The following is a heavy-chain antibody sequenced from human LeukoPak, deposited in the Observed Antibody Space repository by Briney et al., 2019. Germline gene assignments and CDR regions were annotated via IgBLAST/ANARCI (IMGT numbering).Heavy chain of an antibody. Sequence: GGSLRLSCAASGFTFSSYGMHWVRQAPGKGLEWVAFIRYDGSNKYYADSVKGRFTISRDNSKNTLYLQMNSLRAEDTAVYYCAREDYGSGSYGPHDYWGQGTLVTVSS. J-gene: IGHJ4*02. CDR3: AREDYGSGSYGPHDY. CDR1: GFTFSSYG. CDR2: IRYDGSNK. V-gene: IGHV3-30*02. D-gene: IGHD3-10*01.